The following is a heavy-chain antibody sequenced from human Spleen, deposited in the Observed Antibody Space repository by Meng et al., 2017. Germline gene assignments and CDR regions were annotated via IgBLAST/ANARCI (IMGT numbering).Heavy chain of an antibody. V-gene: IGHV4-59*12. Sequence: SETLSLTCTVSGGSISNYYWTWLRQPPGKGLEWIGYIYYSGTTDYNPSLKSRATISVDTSKNQFSLKLSSVTAADTAVYYCARATFDIVVVPAAYNWFDPWGQGTLVTVSS. CDR1: GGSISNYY. CDR2: IYYSGTT. D-gene: IGHD2-2*01. J-gene: IGHJ5*02. CDR3: ARATFDIVVVPAAYNWFDP.